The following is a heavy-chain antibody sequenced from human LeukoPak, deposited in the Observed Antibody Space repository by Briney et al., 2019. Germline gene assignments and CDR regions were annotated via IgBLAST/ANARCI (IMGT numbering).Heavy chain of an antibody. D-gene: IGHD1-26*01. CDR2: INPNSGGT. CDR1: GYTFTGYY. J-gene: IGHJ4*02. V-gene: IGHV1-2*02. CDR3: ARDRFGGSYYFDY. Sequence: GASVKVSCKASGYTFTGYYMHWVRQAPGQGLEWMGWINPNSGGTNYAQKLQGRVTMTTDTSTSTAYMELRSLRSDDTAVYYCARDRFGGSYYFDYWGQGTLVTVSS.